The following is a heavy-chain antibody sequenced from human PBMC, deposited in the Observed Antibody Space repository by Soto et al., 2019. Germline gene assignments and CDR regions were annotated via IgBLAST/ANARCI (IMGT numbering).Heavy chain of an antibody. D-gene: IGHD5-12*01. CDR3: VRTVEMATIALD. V-gene: IGHV3-7*03. Sequence: GRSLTVSCADSGFTFISYWMSWVRQAPGKGLEWVANIKQDGSEKYYVDSVKGRFTISRDNAKNSLYLQMNSLRAEDTAVYYCVRTVEMATIALDWGQGTLVTVSS. CDR2: IKQDGSEK. J-gene: IGHJ4*02. CDR1: GFTFISYW.